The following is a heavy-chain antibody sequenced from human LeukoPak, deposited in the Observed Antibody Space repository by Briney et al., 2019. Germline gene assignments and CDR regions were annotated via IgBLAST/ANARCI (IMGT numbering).Heavy chain of an antibody. CDR2: IYYSGST. D-gene: IGHD3-10*01. J-gene: IGHJ3*02. CDR3: ARHRADDAFDI. V-gene: IGHV4-59*08. CDR1: GGPISSYY. Sequence: SETLSLTCTVSGGPISSYYWSWIRQPPGKGLEWIGYIYYSGSTNYNPSLKSRVTISVDTSKNQFSLKLSSVTAADTAVYYCARHRADDAFDIWGQGTMVTVSS.